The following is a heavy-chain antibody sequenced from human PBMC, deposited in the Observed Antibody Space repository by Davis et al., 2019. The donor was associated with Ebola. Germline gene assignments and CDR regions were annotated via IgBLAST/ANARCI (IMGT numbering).Heavy chain of an antibody. CDR1: GFAFGHRA. J-gene: IGHJ4*02. V-gene: IGHV3-23*01. Sequence: GESLKISCAASGFAFGHRAMSWVRQAPGKGLEWVSALTGSGAGTYYADSVKGRFTISRDSSKNTLYLQMNSLRAEDTAMYYCAKLAGITMISNLDYWGQGTLVTVSS. CDR3: AKLAGITMISNLDY. CDR2: LTGSGAGT. D-gene: IGHD3-22*01.